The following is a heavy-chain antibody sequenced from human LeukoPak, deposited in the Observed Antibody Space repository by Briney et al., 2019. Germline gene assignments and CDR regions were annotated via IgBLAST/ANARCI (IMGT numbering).Heavy chain of an antibody. CDR3: ATDRGWRTSGYYLYYFEY. V-gene: IGHV3-7*01. CDR1: GFIFTNYF. J-gene: IGHJ4*02. D-gene: IGHD3-3*01. Sequence: QAGGSLRLSCAASGFIFTNYFMSSVRQAPGEGLEWVASIKHDGSEKYYVDSVRGRFTISRENTMNSLYLQMSSLRAEDTAVYYCATDRGWRTSGYYLYYFEYWGQGTLVTFSS. CDR2: IKHDGSEK.